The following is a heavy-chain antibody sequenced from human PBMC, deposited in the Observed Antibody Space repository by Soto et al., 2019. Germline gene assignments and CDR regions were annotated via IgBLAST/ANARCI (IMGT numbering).Heavy chain of an antibody. CDR3: AKEMATIWDYGMDV. CDR2: ISYDGSNK. D-gene: IGHD5-12*01. J-gene: IGHJ6*02. CDR1: GFTFSSYA. V-gene: IGHV3-30-3*01. Sequence: GGSLRLSCAASGFTFSSYAMHWVRQAPGKGLEWVAVISYDGSNKYYADSVKGRFTISRDNSKNTLYLQMNSLRAEDTAVYYCAKEMATIWDYGMDVWGQGTTVTVSS.